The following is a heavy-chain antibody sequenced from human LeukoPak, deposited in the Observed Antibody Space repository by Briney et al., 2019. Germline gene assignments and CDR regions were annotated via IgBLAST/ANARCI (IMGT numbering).Heavy chain of an antibody. CDR1: GFTFSSYA. CDR3: AKGNGFSYGRYYFDY. CDR2: ITASGSNT. D-gene: IGHD5-18*01. V-gene: IGHV3-23*01. Sequence: GGSLRLSCAASGFTFSSYAMGWVRQAPGKGLEWVSAITASGSNTYYADSVKGRFTISRDNSKNTLYLQVNSLRAEDTAVYYCAKGNGFSYGRYYFDYWGQGTLVTVSS. J-gene: IGHJ4*02.